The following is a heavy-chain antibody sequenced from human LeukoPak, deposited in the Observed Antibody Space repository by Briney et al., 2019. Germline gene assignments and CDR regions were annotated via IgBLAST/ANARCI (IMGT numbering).Heavy chain of an antibody. J-gene: IGHJ6*03. CDR2: INWNGGST. Sequence: GGSLRLSCAASGFTFDDYGMSWVRQAPGKGLEWVSGINWNGGSTGYADSVKGRFTISRDNAKNSLYLQMNSLRAEDTALYCCARDKLRYDILTGYSPGPGMDVWGKGTTVTVSS. CDR3: ARDKLRYDILTGYSPGPGMDV. V-gene: IGHV3-20*04. D-gene: IGHD3-9*01. CDR1: GFTFDDYG.